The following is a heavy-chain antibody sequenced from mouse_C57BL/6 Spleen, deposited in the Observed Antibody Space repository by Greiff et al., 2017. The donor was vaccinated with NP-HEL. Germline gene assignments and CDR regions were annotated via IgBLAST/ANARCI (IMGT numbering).Heavy chain of an antibody. V-gene: IGHV1-22*01. CDR3: ASMDYYGSSYAMDY. J-gene: IGHJ4*01. Sequence: EVQLQQSGPELVKPGASVKMSCKASGYTFTDYNMHWVKQSHGKSLEWIGYINPNNGGTSYNQKFKGKATLTVNKSSSTAYMELRSLTSEDSAVYYCASMDYYGSSYAMDYWGQGTSVTVSS. D-gene: IGHD1-1*01. CDR2: INPNNGGT. CDR1: GYTFTDYN.